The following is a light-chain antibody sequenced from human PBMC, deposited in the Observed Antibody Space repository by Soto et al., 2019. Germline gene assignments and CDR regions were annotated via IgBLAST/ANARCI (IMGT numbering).Light chain of an antibody. Sequence: VMAQSPATLSVSPGERATLSCRASQSINSNLAWYQQKPGQAPRLLMFRASIRATGFPARFSGSGSGTEFNITISSLQSEDSAIYYCQQYNNWPRATFGGGTKVDI. J-gene: IGKJ4*01. CDR3: QQYNNWPRAT. V-gene: IGKV3-15*01. CDR1: QSINSN. CDR2: RAS.